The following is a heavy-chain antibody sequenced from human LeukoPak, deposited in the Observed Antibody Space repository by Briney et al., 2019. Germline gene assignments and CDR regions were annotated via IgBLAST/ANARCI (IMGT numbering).Heavy chain of an antibody. CDR2: TYYRSKWYN. CDR3: ARGGSYSLYYFDY. J-gene: IGHJ4*02. CDR1: GDSVSSNTAA. D-gene: IGHD3-10*01. Sequence: SQTLSLTCAISGDSVSSNTAAWSWIRQSPSRGLEWLGGTYYRSKWYNDYALSVKSRITINPDTSKNQFSLQLNSVTPEDTAVYYCARGGSYSLYYFDYWGQGTLVTVSS. V-gene: IGHV6-1*01.